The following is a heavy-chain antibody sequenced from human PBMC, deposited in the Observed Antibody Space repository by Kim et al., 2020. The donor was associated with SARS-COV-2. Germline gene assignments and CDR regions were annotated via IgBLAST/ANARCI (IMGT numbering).Heavy chain of an antibody. D-gene: IGHD1-26*01. J-gene: IGHJ4*02. CDR2: IDPSDSYT. Sequence: GESLKISCKGSGYSFTSYWISWVRQMPGKGLEWMGRIDPSDSYTNYSLSFQGHVTIPADNSISTAYLQWSSLKASDTAMYYCARSYSGSYYADYWGQGTLVTVSS. CDR3: ARSYSGSYYADY. V-gene: IGHV5-10-1*01. CDR1: GYSFTSYW.